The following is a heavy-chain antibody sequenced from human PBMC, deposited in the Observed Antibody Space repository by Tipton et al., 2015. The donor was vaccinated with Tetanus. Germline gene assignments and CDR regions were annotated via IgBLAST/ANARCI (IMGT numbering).Heavy chain of an antibody. CDR2: IYYSGST. Sequence: TLSLTCTVSGGSISSSSYYWGWIRQPPGKGLEWIGSIYYSGSTYYNPSLKSRVTISVDTSKNQFSLKLSSVTAADTAVYYCARDGWGLTNWFDSWGQGTLVTVSS. V-gene: IGHV4-39*02. CDR1: GGSISSSSYY. CDR3: ARDGWGLTNWFDS. D-gene: IGHD4/OR15-4a*01. J-gene: IGHJ5*01.